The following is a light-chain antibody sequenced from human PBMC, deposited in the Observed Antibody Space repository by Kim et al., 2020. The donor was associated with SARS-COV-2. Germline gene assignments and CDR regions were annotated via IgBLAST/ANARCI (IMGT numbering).Light chain of an antibody. CDR2: STN. CDR1: SGSGSASYY. V-gene: IGLV8-61*01. Sequence: TVTLHGGLCSGSGSASYYPRCYQQATGPAPRTLIYSTNTRSSGVPDRFSGSILGNKAALTITGAQADDESDYYCVLYMGSGIWVFGGGTQLTVL. CDR3: VLYMGSGIWV. J-gene: IGLJ3*02.